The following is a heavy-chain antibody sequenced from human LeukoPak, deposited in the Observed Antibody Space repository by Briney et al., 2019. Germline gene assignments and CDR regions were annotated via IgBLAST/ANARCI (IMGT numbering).Heavy chain of an antibody. Sequence: ASVKVSCKASGYTFTSYGISWVRQAPGQGLEWMGWISAYNGNTNYAQKLQGRVTMTTDTSTSTAYMELRSLRSEDTAVYYCARGAANYYYYYYMDVWGKGTTVTISS. J-gene: IGHJ6*03. D-gene: IGHD5-18*01. CDR1: GYTFTSYG. CDR3: ARGAANYYYYYYMDV. CDR2: ISAYNGNT. V-gene: IGHV1-18*01.